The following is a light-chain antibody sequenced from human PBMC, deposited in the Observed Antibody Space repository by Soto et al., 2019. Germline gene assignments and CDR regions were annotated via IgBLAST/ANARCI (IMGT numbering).Light chain of an antibody. CDR1: QDIRKY. CDR2: DAS. V-gene: IGKV1-33*01. Sequence: DIQMTQSPSSLSASVGDRVTITCQASQDIRKYLNWYQQKPGKAPKLLIYDASNLETGVPSRFSGSGSGTDYTFTISSLQPEDIATYYCQQYDNLPWTFGPGTKVEIK. CDR3: QQYDNLPWT. J-gene: IGKJ1*01.